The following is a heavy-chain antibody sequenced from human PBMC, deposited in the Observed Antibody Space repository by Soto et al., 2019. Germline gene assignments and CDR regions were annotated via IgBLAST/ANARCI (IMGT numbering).Heavy chain of an antibody. D-gene: IGHD5-12*01. V-gene: IGHV3-23*01. CDR3: AKDVDYSGYDTLGAFDY. J-gene: IGHJ4*02. CDR2: ISGSGGTT. CDR1: GFTFRSYA. Sequence: EVQLLESGGGLVHPGGSLRLSCAASGFTFRSYAMSWVRQAPGKGLEWVSVISGSGGTTYYADSMKGRFSISRDNSKNTLYRQMNSLRAEDTAVYYCAKDVDYSGYDTLGAFDYWGQGTLVTVSS.